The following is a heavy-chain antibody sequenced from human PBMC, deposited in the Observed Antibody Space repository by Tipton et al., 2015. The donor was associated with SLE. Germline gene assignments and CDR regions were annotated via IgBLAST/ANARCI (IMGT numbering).Heavy chain of an antibody. D-gene: IGHD6-6*01. CDR3: GRGSSSRDY. CDR1: GFTFSSYS. CDR2: IVGSDSST. J-gene: IGHJ4*02. Sequence: SLRLSCAASGFTFSSYSMNWVRQAPGKGLEWVSVIVGSDSSTHYADSVKGRFSISRDNSKNTLYLQMNSLRVEDTAIYYCGRGSSSRDYWGQGTLVTVSS. V-gene: IGHV3-23*01.